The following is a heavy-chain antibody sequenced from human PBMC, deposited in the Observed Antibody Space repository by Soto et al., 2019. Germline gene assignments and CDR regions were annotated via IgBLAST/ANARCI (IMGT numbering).Heavy chain of an antibody. V-gene: IGHV3-33*01. CDR1: GFTFSSYG. D-gene: IGHD6-13*01. J-gene: IGHJ4*02. Sequence: GGSLRLSCAASGFTFSSYGMHWVRQAPGKGLEWVAVIWYDGSNKYYADSVKGRFTISRDNSKNTLYLQMNSLRAEDTAVYYCAREESEYSSSWARFDYWGQGTLVTVSS. CDR3: AREESEYSSSWARFDY. CDR2: IWYDGSNK.